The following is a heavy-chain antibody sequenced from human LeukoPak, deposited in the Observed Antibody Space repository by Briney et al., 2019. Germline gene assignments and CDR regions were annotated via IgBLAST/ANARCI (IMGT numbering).Heavy chain of an antibody. Sequence: PGGSLRLSCAASGFTFSSYGMHWVRQAPGKGLEWVAVISYDGSNKYCADSVKGRFTISRDNSKNTLYLQMNSLRAEDTAVYYCAKTRGYSYGYLDYWGQGTLVTVSS. J-gene: IGHJ4*02. CDR1: GFTFSSYG. D-gene: IGHD5-18*01. V-gene: IGHV3-30*18. CDR3: AKTRGYSYGYLDY. CDR2: ISYDGSNK.